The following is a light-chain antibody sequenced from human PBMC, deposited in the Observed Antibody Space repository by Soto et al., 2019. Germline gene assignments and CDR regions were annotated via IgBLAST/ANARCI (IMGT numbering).Light chain of an antibody. CDR2: AAS. CDR3: QQHADSPLT. V-gene: IGKV3-11*01. J-gene: IGKJ4*01. Sequence: EIVLTQSPATLSLSPGERATLSCRASRSVGNNLAWYQKKPGQAPGLLIYAASTRATGIQARFSGSGSGTECTLTISSLAPEDFAVYYCQQHADSPLTFGGGTKVEIK. CDR1: RSVGNN.